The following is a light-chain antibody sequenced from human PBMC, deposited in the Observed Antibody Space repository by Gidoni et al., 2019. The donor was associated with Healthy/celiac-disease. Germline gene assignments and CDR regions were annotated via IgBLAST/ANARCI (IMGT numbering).Light chain of an antibody. V-gene: IGKV3-11*01. J-gene: IGKJ3*01. Sequence: EIVLTQPPATLSLSPGERATLSCRASQSVSSYLAWYQQKPGQAPRLLIYDASNGATGIPATFSGSGSETDFTLTISSLEPEDFTVYYCQQRSNWLFTFGPGTKSGYQT. CDR1: QSVSSY. CDR3: QQRSNWLFT. CDR2: DAS.